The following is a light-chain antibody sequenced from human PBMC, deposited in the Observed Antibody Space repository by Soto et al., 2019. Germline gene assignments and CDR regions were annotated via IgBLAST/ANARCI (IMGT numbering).Light chain of an antibody. CDR1: QSISSW. V-gene: IGKV1-5*03. CDR2: KAT. CDR3: QQYTSYSFMYT. J-gene: IGKJ2*01. Sequence: DLQMTQSPSTLSASVGDRVTITCRASQSISSWLAWYQQKPGKAPKLLIYKATSLESGVPSRFSGRGSGTEFTLTISSLQPDDFATYYCQQYTSYSFMYTFGQGTKLEIK.